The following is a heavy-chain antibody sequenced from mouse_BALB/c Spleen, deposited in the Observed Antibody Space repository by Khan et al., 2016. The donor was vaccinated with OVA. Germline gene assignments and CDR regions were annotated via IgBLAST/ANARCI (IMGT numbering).Heavy chain of an antibody. CDR2: IWGGGTT. D-gene: IGHD1-1*02. CDR3: AKLLWSHYYAMDY. J-gene: IGHJ4*01. CDR1: GFSLTDYG. V-gene: IGHV2-6-5*01. Sequence: VQLQESGPGLVAPSQSLSITCTVSGFSLTDYGVGWIRQPPGKGLEWLGVIWGGGTTHYNSALKSRLSISKDNSKSQAFLKMNSLQTDDTAIYYCAKLLWSHYYAMDYWGQGTSVTVSS.